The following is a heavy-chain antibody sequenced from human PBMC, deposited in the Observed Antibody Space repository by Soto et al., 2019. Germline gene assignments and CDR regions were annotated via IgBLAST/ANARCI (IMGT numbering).Heavy chain of an antibody. CDR2: INPNSGGT. D-gene: IGHD2-15*01. J-gene: IGHJ4*02. CDR3: ATSGYSGGSCYAFDY. CDR1: GYTFTGYY. V-gene: IGHV1-2*04. Sequence: ASVKVSCKASGYTFTGYYMHWVRQAPGQGLEWMGWINPNSGGTNYAQKFQGWVTMTRDTSISTAYMELSRLRSDDTAVYYCATSGYSGGSCYAFDYWGQGTLVTVSS.